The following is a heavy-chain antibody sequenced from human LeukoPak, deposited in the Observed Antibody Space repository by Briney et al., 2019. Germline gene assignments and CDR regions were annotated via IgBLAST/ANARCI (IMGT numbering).Heavy chain of an antibody. V-gene: IGHV1-8*01. CDR2: MNPNSGNT. CDR3: ARVSTVAGTLGPLLSNYYYYGIDV. CDR1: GYTFTSYD. Sequence: GASVKVSCKASGYTFTSYDINWVRQATGQGLEWMGWMNPNSGNTGYAQKFQGRVTMTRNTSISTAYIELSSLRSEDTAVYYCARVSTVAGTLGPLLSNYYYYGIDVWGQGTTVTVSS. D-gene: IGHD6-19*01. J-gene: IGHJ6*02.